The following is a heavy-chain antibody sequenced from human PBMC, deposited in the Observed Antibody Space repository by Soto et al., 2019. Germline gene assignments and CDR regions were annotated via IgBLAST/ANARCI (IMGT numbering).Heavy chain of an antibody. CDR3: ARKGTQTGYSYGRDV. CDR2: IIPIFDTA. D-gene: IGHD1-1*01. CDR1: GGTFSDFT. J-gene: IGHJ6*02. Sequence: QVQLVQSGAELRKPGSSVKVSCKASGGTFSDFTINWVRQAPGQRLEWMGGIIPIFDTANYAEKFQGRVTITADESTSTSFMEVSSLRSEDTAGYYCARKGTQTGYSYGRDVGGQGTMVTVSS. V-gene: IGHV1-69*01.